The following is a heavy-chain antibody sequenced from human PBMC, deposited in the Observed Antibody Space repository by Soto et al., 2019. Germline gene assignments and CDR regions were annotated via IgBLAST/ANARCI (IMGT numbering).Heavy chain of an antibody. D-gene: IGHD6-19*01. CDR2: FYSSGSI. V-gene: IGHV4-31*03. Sequence: SETLSLICLVSGYSSTAGGYYWSWSRHHPGEGLEWIGSFYSSGSIIYNPSLRSRVSISGDTSSNQFSMSLTSVTDADTARYYCARMYSSGSGWFHPWGQGTLVTV. J-gene: IGHJ5*02. CDR3: ARMYSSGSGWFHP. CDR1: GYSSTAGGYY.